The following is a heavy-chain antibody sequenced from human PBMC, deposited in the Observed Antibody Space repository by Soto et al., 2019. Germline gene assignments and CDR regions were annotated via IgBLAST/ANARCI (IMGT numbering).Heavy chain of an antibody. J-gene: IGHJ5*02. CDR2: IYYTVST. Sequence: TISPTCPACGDSPSGDEYDWRWIRQPPGKGLEWIGYIYYTVSTYYNPSLKSRITISVDTSKNRFSLKLTSVTAADTAVYERAGFSVLEATAINCADPWGGETLVT. CDR3: AGFSVLEATAINCADP. D-gene: IGHD2-2*02. CDR1: GDSPSGDEYD. V-gene: IGHV4-30-4*01.